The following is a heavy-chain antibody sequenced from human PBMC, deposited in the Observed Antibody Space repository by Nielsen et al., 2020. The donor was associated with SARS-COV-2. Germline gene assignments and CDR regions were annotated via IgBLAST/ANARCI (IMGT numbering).Heavy chain of an antibody. D-gene: IGHD3-9*01. CDR3: AREGFDWHYDY. V-gene: IGHV4-61*08. Sequence: SETLSLTCSVSGGSISSGDYYWSWIRQPPGQGLEWIGYIYYSGSTNYSPSLKSRVTMSVDTSKNQFSLKLSSVTAADTAVYYCAREGFDWHYDYWGQGALVTVSS. CDR2: IYYSGST. J-gene: IGHJ4*02. CDR1: GGSISSGDYY.